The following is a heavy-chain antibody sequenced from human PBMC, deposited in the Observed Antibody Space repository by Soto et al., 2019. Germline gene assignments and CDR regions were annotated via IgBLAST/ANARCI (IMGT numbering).Heavy chain of an antibody. V-gene: IGHV4-39*07. Sequence: SETLSLTCTVSGGSITSSEYYWAWIRQPPGKGLQFVGTIYYSGGTYYNPSLKSRVSISVDTSKNEFSLKLTSITAADTAIYFCARRGGGDYLFDSWGQGILVTVSS. CDR3: ARRGGGDYLFDS. CDR1: GGSITSSEYY. CDR2: IYYSGGT. D-gene: IGHD4-17*01. J-gene: IGHJ4*02.